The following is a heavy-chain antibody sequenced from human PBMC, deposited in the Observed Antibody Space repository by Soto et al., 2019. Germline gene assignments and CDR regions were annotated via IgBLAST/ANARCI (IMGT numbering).Heavy chain of an antibody. J-gene: IGHJ5*02. CDR2: IYYSGST. CDR1: GGSISSSSYY. D-gene: IGHD2-15*01. Sequence: PSETLSLTCTVSGGSISSSSYYWGWIRQPPGKGLEWIGSIYYSGSTYYNPSLKSRVTISVDTSKNQFSLKLSSVTAADTAVYYCARALYCSGGSCAYNWFDPWGQGTLVTVSS. V-gene: IGHV4-39*01. CDR3: ARALYCSGGSCAYNWFDP.